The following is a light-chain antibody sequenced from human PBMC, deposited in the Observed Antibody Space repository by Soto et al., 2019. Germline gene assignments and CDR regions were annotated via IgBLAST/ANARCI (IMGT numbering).Light chain of an antibody. CDR3: QQYDNFPYT. J-gene: IGKJ2*01. CDR2: DAS. Sequence: GDRVTITCQASQDISSFLNWYQQKPGKAPKLLIYDASNLKTGVPSRFSGSGSGTDFNFIISSLQPEDIGTYYCQQYDNFPYTFGQGTKLEIK. V-gene: IGKV1-33*01. CDR1: QDISSF.